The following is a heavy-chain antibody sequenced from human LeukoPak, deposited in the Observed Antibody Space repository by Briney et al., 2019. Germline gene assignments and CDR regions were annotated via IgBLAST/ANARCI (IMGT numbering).Heavy chain of an antibody. CDR2: ISYDVSNK. V-gene: IGHV3-30*18. CDR1: GFTFSTYG. D-gene: IGHD3-10*01. CDR3: AKEYLIWFVDFDAFDI. Sequence: RAGRSLRLSCAASGFTFSTYGMHWVRQAPGKGLEWVAVISYDVSNKYYADSVKGRFTISRDNSKNTLYLQMNGLRAEDTAVYYCAKEYLIWFVDFDAFDIWGQGTMVTVSS. J-gene: IGHJ3*02.